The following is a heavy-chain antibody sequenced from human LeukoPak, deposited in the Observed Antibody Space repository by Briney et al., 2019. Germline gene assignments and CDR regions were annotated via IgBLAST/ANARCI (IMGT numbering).Heavy chain of an antibody. J-gene: IGHJ4*02. V-gene: IGHV1-46*01. CDR3: ARDQEAFDY. Sequence: ASVKVSCKASGYSFTSNYIHWVRQAPGQGLEWMGMIYPRDGSTSYAQKFQGRVTVTRDTSTSAVHMELSGLRSEDTAVYYCARDQEAFDYWGQGTLVTVSS. CDR2: IYPRDGST. CDR1: GYSFTSNY.